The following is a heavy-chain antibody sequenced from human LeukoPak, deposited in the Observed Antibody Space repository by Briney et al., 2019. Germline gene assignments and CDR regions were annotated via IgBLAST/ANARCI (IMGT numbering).Heavy chain of an antibody. CDR1: GGSFSGYY. Sequence: SETLSLTCAVYGGSFSGYYWSWIRQPPGKGLEWIGEINHSGSTNYNPSLKSRVTISVDTSKNQFSLKLSSVTAADTAVYYCARGILLWFGETQFDYRGQGTLVTVSS. V-gene: IGHV4-34*01. CDR2: INHSGST. CDR3: ARGILLWFGETQFDY. D-gene: IGHD3-10*01. J-gene: IGHJ4*02.